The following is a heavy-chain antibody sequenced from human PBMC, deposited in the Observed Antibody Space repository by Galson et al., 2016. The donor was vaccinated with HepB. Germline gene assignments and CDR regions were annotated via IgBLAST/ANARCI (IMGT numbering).Heavy chain of an antibody. CDR2: INYSGST. V-gene: IGHV4-39*07. CDR1: GGSISNTYYY. Sequence: SETLSLTCSVSGGSISNTYYYWGWIRQTPGKGLAWMGSINYSGSTYYNPSLKSRLTMSQDTSKNQLYMKLYSVTAADTALYYCARLGGAYTRGGMDVWGQGITVTVSS. D-gene: IGHD3-16*01. J-gene: IGHJ6*02. CDR3: ARLGGAYTRGGMDV.